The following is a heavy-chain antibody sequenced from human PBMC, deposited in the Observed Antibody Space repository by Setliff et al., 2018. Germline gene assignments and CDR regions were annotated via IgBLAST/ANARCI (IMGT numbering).Heavy chain of an antibody. D-gene: IGHD3-3*01. CDR1: GGTFSDYY. J-gene: IGHJ6*03. CDR2: INHRGST. CDR3: ARMSGFLYMDV. V-gene: IGHV4-34*01. Sequence: SETLSLTCSAYGGTFSDYYWTWIRQSPGKGPEWIGEINHRGSTNYNPSLKSRVTISIDAAKKQFSLKLTSVTAADTAVYYCARMSGFLYMDVWGKGTTVTVSS.